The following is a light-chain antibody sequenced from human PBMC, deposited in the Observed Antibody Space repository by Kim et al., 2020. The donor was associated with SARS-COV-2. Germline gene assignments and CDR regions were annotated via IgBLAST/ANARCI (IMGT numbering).Light chain of an antibody. CDR3: CSFAGRYTYV. Sequence: QAALTQPRSGSGAPGQSGAISCTGTSSDVGGYKFVSWYQQHPGKAPKLLIFDVNKRPSGVPDRFSGSKSGNTASLTISRLQAEDEADYYCCSFAGRYTYVFGTGTKVTVL. CDR1: SSDVGGYKF. V-gene: IGLV2-11*01. J-gene: IGLJ1*01. CDR2: DVN.